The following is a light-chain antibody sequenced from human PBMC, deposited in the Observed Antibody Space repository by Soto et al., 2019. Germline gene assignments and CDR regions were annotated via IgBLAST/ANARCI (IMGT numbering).Light chain of an antibody. CDR2: TAS. CDR3: QYKSGYYT. V-gene: IGKV1-5*03. Sequence: DIQMTQSPSTLSASVGDRVTITCRASQSISSCFAWYQQKPGKAPKLLIYTASILECGVPSRFSGSGSGTEFLLISSSQHPDVFAYYYCQYKSGYYTFGQGTKLEIK. CDR1: QSISSC. J-gene: IGKJ2*01.